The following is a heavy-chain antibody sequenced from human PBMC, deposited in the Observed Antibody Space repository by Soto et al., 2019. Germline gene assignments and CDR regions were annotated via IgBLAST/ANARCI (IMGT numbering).Heavy chain of an antibody. CDR1: GGSISSGDYY. Sequence: QVQLQESGPGLVKPSQTLSLTCTVSGGSISSGDYYWRWIRQPPGKVLEWFGYIYYSGSTYHNPSLKSRDTISVDTSKNQFSLKLSYVTAADTAVYYCARGGYDSSGYPEKGFDSWGQGTMVTVSS. V-gene: IGHV4-30-4*01. J-gene: IGHJ4*02. D-gene: IGHD3-22*01. CDR2: IYYSGST. CDR3: ARGGYDSSGYPEKGFDS.